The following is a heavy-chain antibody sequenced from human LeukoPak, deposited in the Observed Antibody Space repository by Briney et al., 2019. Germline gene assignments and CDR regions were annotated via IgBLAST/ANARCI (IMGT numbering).Heavy chain of an antibody. CDR2: IYHSGNT. CDR3: AREELGELLILNWFDP. V-gene: IGHV4-38-2*02. D-gene: IGHD3-10*01. Sequence: SETLSLTCTVSGYSISSGYYWGWIRQPPGKGLEWIGSIYHSGNTYYNPSLKSRVTISVDTSKNQFSLKLSSVTAADTAVYYCAREELGELLILNWFDPWGQGTLVTVSS. J-gene: IGHJ5*02. CDR1: GYSISSGYY.